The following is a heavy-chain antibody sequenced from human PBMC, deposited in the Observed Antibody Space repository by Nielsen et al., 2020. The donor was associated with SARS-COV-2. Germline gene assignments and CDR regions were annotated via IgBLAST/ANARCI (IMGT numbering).Heavy chain of an antibody. J-gene: IGHJ6*02. CDR1: GFTFSSYW. V-gene: IGHV3-74*01. CDR3: ARDYGYAGIVVVVAALVGDYGMDV. Sequence: GESLKISCAASGFTFSSYWMHWVRQAPGKGLVWVSRINSDGSSTSYADSVKGRFTISRDNAKNTLYLQMNSLRAEDTAVYCCARDYGYAGIVVVVAALVGDYGMDVWGQGTTVTVSS. D-gene: IGHD2-15*01. CDR2: INSDGSST.